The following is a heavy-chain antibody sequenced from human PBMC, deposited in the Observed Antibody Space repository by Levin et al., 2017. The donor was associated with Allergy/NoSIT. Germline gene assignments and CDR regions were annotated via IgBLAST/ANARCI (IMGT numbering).Heavy chain of an antibody. D-gene: IGHD4-17*01. J-gene: IGHJ4*02. CDR3: AKFYSYGDYEYYLEG. CDR1: GFTFSSYA. V-gene: IGHV3-23*01. CDR2: VSGSGVET. Sequence: GGSLRLSCAASGFTFSSYAMSWVRQAPGKELEWVSHVSGSGVETYYADSVKGRFTVSRDNSKNTLYLQMNSLRAADPAVYYCAKFYSYGDYEYYLEGWGQGTLVAVSS.